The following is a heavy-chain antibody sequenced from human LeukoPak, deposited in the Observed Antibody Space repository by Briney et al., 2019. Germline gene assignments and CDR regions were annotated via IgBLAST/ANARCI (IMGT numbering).Heavy chain of an antibody. J-gene: IGHJ6*02. Sequence: GASVKVSCKASGYTFTSYGISWVRQAPGQGLEWMGRIIPILGIANYAQKFQGRVTITADKSTSTAYMELSSLRSEDTAVYYCARDQFWDYYYGMDVWGQGTTVTISS. CDR3: ARDQFWDYYYGMDV. D-gene: IGHD7-27*01. CDR2: IIPILGIA. CDR1: GYTFTSYG. V-gene: IGHV1-69*04.